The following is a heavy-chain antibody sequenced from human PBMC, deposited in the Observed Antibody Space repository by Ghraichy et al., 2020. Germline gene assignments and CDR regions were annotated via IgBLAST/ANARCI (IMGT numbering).Heavy chain of an antibody. CDR1: GFTFSSYA. CDR3: AKDLYRRSAMATEYYFDY. CDR2: ISGSGGST. Sequence: GESLNISCAASGFTFSSYAMSWVRQAPGKGLEWVSAISGSGGSTYYADSVKGRFTISRDNSKNTLYLQMNSLRAEDTAVYYCAKDLYRRSAMATEYYFDYWGQGTLVTVSS. J-gene: IGHJ4*02. V-gene: IGHV3-23*01. D-gene: IGHD5-18*01.